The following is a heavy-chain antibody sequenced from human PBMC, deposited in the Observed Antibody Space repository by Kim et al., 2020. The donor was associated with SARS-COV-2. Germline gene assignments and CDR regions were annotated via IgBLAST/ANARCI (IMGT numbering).Heavy chain of an antibody. CDR2: ISYDGMTT. CDR1: GFTFSNHW. Sequence: GGSLRLSCAASGFTFSNHWMHWVRQAPGKGLVWVSRISYDGMTTNYADSVKGRFTISRDNAKNTLYLQMNSLRVEDTAMYYCTRGPIFGVSIKKADYWGQGTLVTVSS. J-gene: IGHJ4*02. V-gene: IGHV3-74*01. D-gene: IGHD3-3*01. CDR3: TRGPIFGVSIKKADY.